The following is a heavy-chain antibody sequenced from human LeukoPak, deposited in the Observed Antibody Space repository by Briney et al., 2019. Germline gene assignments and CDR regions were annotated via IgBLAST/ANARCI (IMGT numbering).Heavy chain of an antibody. J-gene: IGHJ5*02. Sequence: ASVKASCKASGYTFTSYAMHWVRQAPGQRLEWMGWINAGNGNTKYSQKFQGRVTITRDTSASTAYMELSSLRSEDTAVYYCARDATRIAAAGTWFDPWGQGTLVTVSS. CDR2: INAGNGNT. V-gene: IGHV1-3*01. CDR3: ARDATRIAAAGTWFDP. CDR1: GYTFTSYA. D-gene: IGHD6-13*01.